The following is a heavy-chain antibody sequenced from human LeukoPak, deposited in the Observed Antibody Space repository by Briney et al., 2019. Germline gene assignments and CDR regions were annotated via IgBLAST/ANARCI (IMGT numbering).Heavy chain of an antibody. V-gene: IGHV7-4-1*01. D-gene: IGHD6-19*01. CDR2: INTNTGNP. CDR1: GYTFTSYA. CDR3: SRARSGWPHDAFDI. Sequence: ASVKVSCKASGYTFTSYAMNWVRQAPGQGLEWMGWINTNTGNPTYAQGFTGRFVFSLDTSVSTAYLQIGSLKAEDTAVYYCSRARSGWPHDAFDIWGQGTMVTVSS. J-gene: IGHJ3*02.